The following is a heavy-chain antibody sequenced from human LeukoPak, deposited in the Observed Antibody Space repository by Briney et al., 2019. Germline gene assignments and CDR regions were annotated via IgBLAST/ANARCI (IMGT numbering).Heavy chain of an antibody. V-gene: IGHV7-4-1*02. CDR2: INTNTGNP. Sequence: ASVKVSCKTSGYTIINYAMIWVRQAPGQGLEWMGWINTNTGNPTYAQGFQGRFVFSLDTSVSTTYLQISSLKAEHTAVYYCARGRRFGGSAAGHQFYYMDVWGQGTTVTVSS. D-gene: IGHD3-16*01. CDR3: ARGRRFGGSAAGHQFYYMDV. CDR1: GYTIINYA. J-gene: IGHJ6*03.